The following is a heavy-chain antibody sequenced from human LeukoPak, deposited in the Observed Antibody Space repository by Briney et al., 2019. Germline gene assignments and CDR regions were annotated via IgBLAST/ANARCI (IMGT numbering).Heavy chain of an antibody. D-gene: IGHD4-11*01. CDR1: GYSFSNYW. CDR3: ARQDSNSHFDY. CDR2: IYPGDSDT. J-gene: IGHJ4*02. V-gene: IGHV5-51*01. Sequence: KCGESLKISCKGSGYSFSNYWIGWVRQMPGKGLEWMGIIYPGDSDTRYSPSFQGQVTISADKSSSTAYLQWSSLKASDTAMYYCARQDSNSHFDYWGQGTLVTVSS.